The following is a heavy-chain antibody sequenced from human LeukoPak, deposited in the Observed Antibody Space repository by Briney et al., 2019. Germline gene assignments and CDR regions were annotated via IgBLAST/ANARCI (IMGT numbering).Heavy chain of an antibody. CDR3: ARRATSGNYQMLHFDS. CDR1: GGSISSGDYY. Sequence: PSQTLSLTCTVSGGSISSGDYYWSWIRQPPGKGLEWIGYVYYSGSTYYNPSLKSRVTISVDTSKNQFSLTLSSVTAADTAIYYCARRATSGNYQMLHFDSWGQGILVTVSS. D-gene: IGHD1-7*01. J-gene: IGHJ4*02. CDR2: VYYSGST. V-gene: IGHV4-30-4*01.